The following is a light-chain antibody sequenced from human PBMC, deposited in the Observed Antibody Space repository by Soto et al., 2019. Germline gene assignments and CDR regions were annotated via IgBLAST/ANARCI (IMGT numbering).Light chain of an antibody. CDR2: EVS. Sequence: QSVLTQPASVSGSPGQSITISCTGTSSDVGGYNYVSWYQQHPGKAPKLMIYEVSNRPSGVSNRFSGSKSGNTASLTISGLQAEDEADYYCSSYTSSRVFGGGTKVTAL. J-gene: IGLJ3*02. CDR1: SSDVGGYNY. CDR3: SSYTSSRV. V-gene: IGLV2-14*01.